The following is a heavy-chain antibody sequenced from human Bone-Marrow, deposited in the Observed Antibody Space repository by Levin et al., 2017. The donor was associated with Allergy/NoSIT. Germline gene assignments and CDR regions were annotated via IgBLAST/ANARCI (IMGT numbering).Heavy chain of an antibody. D-gene: IGHD2-15*01. CDR3: ARLLEVAATDY. J-gene: IGHJ4*02. CDR2: IYYSGST. V-gene: IGHV4-39*01. CDR1: GGSISSSSYY. Sequence: SSETLSLTCTVSGGSISSSSYYWGWIRQPPGKGLEWIGSIYYSGSTYYNPSLKSRVTISVDTSKNQFSLKLSSVTAADTAVYYCARLLEVAATDYWGQGTLVTVSS.